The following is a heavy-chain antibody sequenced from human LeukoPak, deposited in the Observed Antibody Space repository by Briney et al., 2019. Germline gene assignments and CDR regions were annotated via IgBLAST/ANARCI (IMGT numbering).Heavy chain of an antibody. CDR2: IFYDGSNM. CDR1: GFTFSSYG. Sequence: GRSLRLSCAASGFTFSSYGMHWVRQAPGKGLEWVALIFYDGSNMLYADSVKGRFTISRDNSRGTLYLQMNSVRAEDTAVYFCAKGSIPVAGRDCFFDSWGQGALVTVSS. J-gene: IGHJ5*01. D-gene: IGHD6-19*01. CDR3: AKGSIPVAGRDCFFDS. V-gene: IGHV3-33*03.